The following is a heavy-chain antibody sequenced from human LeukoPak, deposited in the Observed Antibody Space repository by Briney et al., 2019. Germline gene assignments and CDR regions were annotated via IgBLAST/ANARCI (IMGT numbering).Heavy chain of an antibody. CDR1: GGTFSSYA. J-gene: IGHJ4*02. CDR3: ARGREEVLRYFDWLLYGDY. CDR2: IIPIFGTA. D-gene: IGHD3-9*01. Sequence: SVKVSCKASGGTFSSYAIGWVRQAPGQGLEWMGGIIPIFGTANYAQKFQGRVTITTDESTSTAYMELSSLRSEDTAVYYCARGREEVLRYFDWLLYGDYWGQGTLVTVSS. V-gene: IGHV1-69*05.